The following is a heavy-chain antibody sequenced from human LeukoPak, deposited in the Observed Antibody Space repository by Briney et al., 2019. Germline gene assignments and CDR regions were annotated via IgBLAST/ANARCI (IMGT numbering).Heavy chain of an antibody. CDR3: ARDPRDGYIKAGFDY. D-gene: IGHD5-24*01. CDR1: GFTFSSYS. J-gene: IGHJ4*02. Sequence: GGSLRLSCAASGFTFSSYSMNWVRQAPGKGLEWVSSISSSSSYIYYADSVKGRFTISRDNAKNSLYLQMNSLRAEDTAVYYCARDPRDGYIKAGFDYWGQGTLVTVSS. V-gene: IGHV3-21*01. CDR2: ISSSSSYI.